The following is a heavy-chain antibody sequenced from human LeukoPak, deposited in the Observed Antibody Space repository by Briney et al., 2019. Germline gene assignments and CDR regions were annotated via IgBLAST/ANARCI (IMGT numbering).Heavy chain of an antibody. CDR1: GFTFNSYA. CDR3: ARGDYGSTWYDFFFDY. Sequence: GRSLRLSCAASGFTFNSYALHWVRQPPGKGLEWVSVNSYNGNDKYYTDSVKGRFTISRDNSNNTLYLQMNSLRGEDTAVYYCARGDYGSTWYDFFFDYWGQGILVTVSS. D-gene: IGHD6-13*01. CDR2: NSYNGNDK. J-gene: IGHJ4*02. V-gene: IGHV3-30-3*01.